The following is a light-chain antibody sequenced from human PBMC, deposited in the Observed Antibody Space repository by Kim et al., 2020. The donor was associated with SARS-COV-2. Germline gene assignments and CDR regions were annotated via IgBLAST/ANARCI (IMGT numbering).Light chain of an antibody. Sequence: ASVGDRVTITCRASRNIRDSLAWYQQKPGRAPKLLIYDAYNLDSGVPSRFSGDKSGTEFTLNIRSLQPDDFATYFCQQYEYYSWTFGQGTKVDIK. CDR3: QQYEYYSWT. J-gene: IGKJ1*01. CDR2: DAY. CDR1: RNIRDS. V-gene: IGKV1-5*01.